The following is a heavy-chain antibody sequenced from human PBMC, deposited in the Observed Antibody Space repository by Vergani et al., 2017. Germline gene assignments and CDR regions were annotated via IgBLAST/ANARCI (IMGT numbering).Heavy chain of an antibody. Sequence: QVQLVQSGAEVKKPGSSVKVSCKASGGTFSSYAISWVRQAPGQGLEWMGGIIPIFGTANYAQKFQGRVTITADKSTSTAYMELSSLRSEDTAVYYCAGGEAYYYSSGYGGMAFDYWGQGTLVTVSS. J-gene: IGHJ4*02. V-gene: IGHV1-69*06. D-gene: IGHD3-22*01. CDR3: AGGEAYYYSSGYGGMAFDY. CDR2: IIPIFGTA. CDR1: GGTFSSYA.